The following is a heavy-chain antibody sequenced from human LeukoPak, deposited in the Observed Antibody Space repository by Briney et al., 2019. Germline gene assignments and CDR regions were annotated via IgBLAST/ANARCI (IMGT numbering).Heavy chain of an antibody. CDR3: GRVKEASAFDI. CDR1: GFTFDDYG. J-gene: IGHJ3*02. D-gene: IGHD5-12*01. V-gene: IGHV3-20*04. Sequence: GGSLRLSCAASGFTFDDYGMSWVRQAPGKGLEWVSGINWNGGSTGYADSVKGRFTISRDNAKNSLCLQMNSLRAEDTAVYYCGRVKEASAFDIWGQGTMVTVSS. CDR2: INWNGGST.